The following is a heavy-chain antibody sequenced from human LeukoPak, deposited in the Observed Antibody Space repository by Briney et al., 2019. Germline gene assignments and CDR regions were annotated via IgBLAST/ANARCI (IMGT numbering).Heavy chain of an antibody. CDR1: GFTFSSYW. D-gene: IGHD1-26*01. CDR3: AIAAGWEQAY. V-gene: IGHV3-7*01. Sequence: GGSLRLSCAASGFTFSSYWLSWVRQAPGKGLEWVANIKEDGSARHYVDSVKGRFTISRDNAKKSLYLQMSSLRAEDTAVYYCAIAAGWEQAYWGQGTLSPSPQ. J-gene: IGHJ4*02. CDR2: IKEDGSAR.